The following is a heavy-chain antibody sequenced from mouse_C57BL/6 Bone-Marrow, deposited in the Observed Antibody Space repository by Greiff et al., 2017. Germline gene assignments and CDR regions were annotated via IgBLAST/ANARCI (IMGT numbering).Heavy chain of an antibody. CDR3: ARDYYGSSWFAY. CDR2: ISDGGSYT. CDR1: GFTFSSYA. V-gene: IGHV5-4*01. Sequence: EVMLVESGGGLVKPGGSLKLSCAASGFTFSSYAMSWVRQTPEKRLEWVATISDGGSYTYYPDNVKGRFTISRDNAKNNLYLQMSHLKSEDTAMYYCARDYYGSSWFAYCGQGTLFTVSA. D-gene: IGHD1-1*01. J-gene: IGHJ3*01.